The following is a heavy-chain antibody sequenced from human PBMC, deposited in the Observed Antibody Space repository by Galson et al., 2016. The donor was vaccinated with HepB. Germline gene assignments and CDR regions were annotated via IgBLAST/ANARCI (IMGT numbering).Heavy chain of an antibody. CDR2: DSIDGRRK. Sequence: SLRLSCAASGFTFSNYGMHWVRQAPGKGLEWVAADSIDGRRKYYSDSVRGRFTISRDNSNNMLFLQMDSLRPDDTAVYYCTKQVAQGGLGDTWGQGTLVTVSS. D-gene: IGHD5-12*01. CDR1: GFTFSNYG. J-gene: IGHJ5*02. V-gene: IGHV3-30*18. CDR3: TKQVAQGGLGDT.